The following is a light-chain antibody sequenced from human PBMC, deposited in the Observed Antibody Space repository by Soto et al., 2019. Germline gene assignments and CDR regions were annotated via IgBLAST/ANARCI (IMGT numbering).Light chain of an antibody. CDR2: DAS. V-gene: IGKV1-5*01. Sequence: DLQMTQSPSTLSASVGERATITCRASQLCRNSLAWYQQKAGKAPTPLIYDASTLQSGVPSRFTGSGSGTDFTLTVNSLQAEDFATYYCQQSYTRPTTFGQGTRLEIK. CDR3: QQSYTRPTT. J-gene: IGKJ5*01. CDR1: QLCRNS.